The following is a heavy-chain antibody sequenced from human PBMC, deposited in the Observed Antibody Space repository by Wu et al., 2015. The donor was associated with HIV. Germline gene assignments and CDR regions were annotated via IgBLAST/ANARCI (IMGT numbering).Heavy chain of an antibody. CDR3: ARGLRDILTGYYSAFQY. D-gene: IGHD3-9*01. CDR2: IVPLFDAP. J-gene: IGHJ4*02. V-gene: IGHV1-69*13. Sequence: QVQLVQSSSEVKKSGASVRVSCKVFGYTFTSYGVNWVRQAPGRGLEWVGRIVPLFDAPNHAQKFQGRLAITADGSTSTAYMEVSSLRSEDTAVYYCARGLRDILTGYYSAFQYWGQGTLVTVSS. CDR1: GYTFTSYG.